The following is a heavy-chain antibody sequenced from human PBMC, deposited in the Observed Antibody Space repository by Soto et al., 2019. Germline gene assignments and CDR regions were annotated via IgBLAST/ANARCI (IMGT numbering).Heavy chain of an antibody. CDR1: GYTLTSYY. Sequence: SVKVSCKASGYTLTSYYLHWVRQAPGQGPEWMGGIIPIFGTANYAQKFQGRVTITADESTSTAYMELSSLRSEETAVYYCARDHSPGGYCSGGSCYSYGMDVWGQGTTVTVSS. V-gene: IGHV1-69*13. CDR3: ARDHSPGGYCSGGSCYSYGMDV. CDR2: IIPIFGTA. D-gene: IGHD2-15*01. J-gene: IGHJ6*02.